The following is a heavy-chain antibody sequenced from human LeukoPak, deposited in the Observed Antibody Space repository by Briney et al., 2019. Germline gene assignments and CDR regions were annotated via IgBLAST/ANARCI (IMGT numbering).Heavy chain of an antibody. V-gene: IGHV4-34*01. CDR2: INHSGST. Sequence: SETLSLTCAVYGGSFSGYYWSWIRQPPGKGLERIGEINHSGSTNYNPSLKSRVTISVDTSKNQFSLKLSSVTAADTAVYYCARVADTAMVTFFDYWGQGTLVTVSS. CDR1: GGSFSGYY. CDR3: ARVADTAMVTFFDY. J-gene: IGHJ4*02. D-gene: IGHD5-18*01.